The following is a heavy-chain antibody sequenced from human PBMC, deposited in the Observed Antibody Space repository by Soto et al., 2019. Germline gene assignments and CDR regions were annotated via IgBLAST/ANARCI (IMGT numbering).Heavy chain of an antibody. Sequence: PGGSLRLSCAASGFTFSSYSMNWVRQAPGKGLEWVSYISSSSSTIYYADSVKGRFTISRDNAKNSLYLQMNSLRDEDTAVYYCAARSYPYSSSSNWFDPWGQGTLVTVSS. V-gene: IGHV3-48*02. CDR2: ISSSSSTI. CDR1: GFTFSSYS. CDR3: AARSYPYSSSSNWFDP. J-gene: IGHJ5*02. D-gene: IGHD6-6*01.